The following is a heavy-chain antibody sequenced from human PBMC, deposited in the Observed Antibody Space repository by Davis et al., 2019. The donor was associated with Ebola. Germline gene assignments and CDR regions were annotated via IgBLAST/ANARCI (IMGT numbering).Heavy chain of an antibody. CDR3: ARDGSGYSYGRRYYYYYGMDV. V-gene: IGHV1-18*04. J-gene: IGHJ6*04. CDR2: INPHNGNT. Sequence: AASVTVSCKASGYTFTSYGITWVRQAPGQGLEWMGWINPHNGNTNYAQNVQGRVIMTSDTATTTAYMEMGSLRSDDTAVYYCARDGSGYSYGRRYYYYYGMDVWGKGTTVTVSS. CDR1: GYTFTSYG. D-gene: IGHD5-18*01.